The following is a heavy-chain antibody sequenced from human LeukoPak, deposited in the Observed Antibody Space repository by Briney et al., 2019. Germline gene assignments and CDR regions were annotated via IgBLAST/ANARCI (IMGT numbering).Heavy chain of an antibody. V-gene: IGHV4-30-2*01. CDR3: ARRNSSGWYSNFDY. Sequence: SQTLSLTCAVSGGSIGSGGYSWSWIRQPPGKGLEWIGYIYHSGSTYYNPSLKSRVTISVDTSKNQFSLKLSSVTAADTAVYYCARRNSSGWYSNFDYWGQGTLVTVSS. CDR1: GGSIGSGGYS. CDR2: IYHSGST. D-gene: IGHD6-19*01. J-gene: IGHJ4*02.